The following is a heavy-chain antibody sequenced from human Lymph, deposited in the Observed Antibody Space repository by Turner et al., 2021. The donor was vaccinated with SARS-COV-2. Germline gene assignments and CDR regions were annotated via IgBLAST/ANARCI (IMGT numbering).Heavy chain of an antibody. V-gene: IGHV5-51*01. CDR3: ARREWGGSLGHIDY. CDR2: SYPGDSET. J-gene: IGHJ4*02. CDR1: GYSFTSYW. D-gene: IGHD3-3*01. Sequence: DVQLVQSGAEVKQPGESLKISCKGSGYSFTSYWIGWVRQMPGKGLECMGISYPGDSETRYSTSFQGQVTISADKSISTAYLQWSSLKASDTARYYCARREWGGSLGHIDYWGQGTLVTVSS.